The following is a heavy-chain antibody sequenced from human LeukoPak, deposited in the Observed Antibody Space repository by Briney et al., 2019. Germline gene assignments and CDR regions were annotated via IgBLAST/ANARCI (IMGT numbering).Heavy chain of an antibody. D-gene: IGHD1-1*01. CDR3: AKDRETGTSKDAFDI. Sequence: PSETLSLTCTVSGYSISSGYYWGWIRQPPGKGLEWVSSISSSSSYIYYADSVKGRFTISRDNAKNTLYLQMNSLRAEDTAVYYCAKDRETGTSKDAFDIWGQGTMVTVSS. CDR2: ISSSSSYI. V-gene: IGHV3-21*04. J-gene: IGHJ3*02. CDR1: GYSISSGYY.